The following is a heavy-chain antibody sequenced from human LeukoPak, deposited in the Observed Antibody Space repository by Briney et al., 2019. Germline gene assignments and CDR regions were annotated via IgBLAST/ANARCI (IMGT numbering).Heavy chain of an antibody. Sequence: GGSLRLSCAASGFSFSTHWMTWVRQPPGKGLEWVASIRTDGNEKNYVDSVKGRFTISRDNAKNSLYLEMNSLRAEDTAVYYCARTYYGDYVWGQGTLVTVSS. CDR1: GFSFSTHW. D-gene: IGHD4-17*01. V-gene: IGHV3-7*04. CDR2: IRTDGNEK. J-gene: IGHJ4*02. CDR3: ARTYYGDYV.